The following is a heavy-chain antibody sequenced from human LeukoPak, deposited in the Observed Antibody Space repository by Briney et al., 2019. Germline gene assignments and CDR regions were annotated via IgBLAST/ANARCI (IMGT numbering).Heavy chain of an antibody. CDR2: IKQDGSEK. CDR1: RFTFSSYW. V-gene: IGHV3-7*03. Sequence: GGSLRLSCAASRFTFSSYWMSWVRQAPGKGLEWVANIKQDGSEKYYVDSVKGRFTVSRDNAKNSLYLQMNSLRAEDTAVYYCARVSGNYYRWFDSWGQGTLVTVSS. J-gene: IGHJ5*01. CDR3: ARVSGNYYRWFDS. D-gene: IGHD1-26*01.